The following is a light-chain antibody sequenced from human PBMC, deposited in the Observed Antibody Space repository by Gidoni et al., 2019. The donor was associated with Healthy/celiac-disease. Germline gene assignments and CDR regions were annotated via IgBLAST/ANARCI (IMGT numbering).Light chain of an antibody. Sequence: DIQMTQSPSTLSASVGVRVTITCRASQSISSWLDWYQQKPGKAPKLLIYDASSLESGVPSRCSGSGSGTEFTLTISSLQPDDFATYYCQQYNSYSTFGQGTKVEIK. CDR1: QSISSW. J-gene: IGKJ1*01. CDR2: DAS. V-gene: IGKV1-5*01. CDR3: QQYNSYST.